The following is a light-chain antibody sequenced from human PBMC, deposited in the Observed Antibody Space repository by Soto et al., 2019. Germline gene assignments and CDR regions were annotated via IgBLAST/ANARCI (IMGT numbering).Light chain of an antibody. V-gene: IGKV1-33*01. CDR1: QDISNY. CDR3: QQYDNLPP. J-gene: IGKJ4*01. CDR2: DAS. Sequence: DIQMTQSPSSLSASVGARVTITCQASQDISNYLNWYQQKPGKAPKLLIYDASNLETGVPSRFSGSGSGTDFTFTISSLQAEDIATYYCQQYDNLPPFGGGTKVESK.